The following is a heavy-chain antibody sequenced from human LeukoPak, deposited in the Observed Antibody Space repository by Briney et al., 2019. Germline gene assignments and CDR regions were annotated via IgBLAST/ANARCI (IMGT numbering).Heavy chain of an antibody. Sequence: PGRSLRLSCAAPGFTFSTYGMHWVRQAPGKGLEWVAVIWYDGSNKYYADSVKGRFTISRDNSKNTLYLEMNSLRAEDTAVYYCARGGGYTGFYDYWGQGTLVTVSS. J-gene: IGHJ4*02. CDR2: IWYDGSNK. CDR3: ARGGGYTGFYDY. CDR1: GFTFSTYG. D-gene: IGHD5-12*01. V-gene: IGHV3-33*01.